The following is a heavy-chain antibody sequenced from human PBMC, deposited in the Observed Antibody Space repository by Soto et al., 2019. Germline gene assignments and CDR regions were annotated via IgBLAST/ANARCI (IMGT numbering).Heavy chain of an antibody. CDR1: GYSITAGGYY. J-gene: IGHJ5*02. D-gene: IGHD6-19*01. CDR2: FYSSGSI. Sequence: PSETLSLTCFVSGYSITAGGYYWSWIRHHPGKGLEWIGSFYSSGSIIYNPSLRSRVSISGDKSSNQFSMSLTSVTAADTARYYCARMYSSGSGWFPPWGQGALVTVS. V-gene: IGHV4-31*03. CDR3: ARMYSSGSGWFPP.